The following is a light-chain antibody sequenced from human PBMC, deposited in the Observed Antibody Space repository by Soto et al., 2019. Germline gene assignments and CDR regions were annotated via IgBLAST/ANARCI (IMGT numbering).Light chain of an antibody. CDR1: SSDIGAYND. Sequence: QSALTQPASVSGSPGQSITISCTGTSSDIGAYNDVSWYQQHPGKAPKLMIYDVNIRPSGVSNRFSGSKSGNTASLTISGLQDEDEDDYYCSSWTSSSTMIFGGGTKLTVL. J-gene: IGLJ2*01. CDR2: DVN. V-gene: IGLV2-14*03. CDR3: SSWTSSSTMI.